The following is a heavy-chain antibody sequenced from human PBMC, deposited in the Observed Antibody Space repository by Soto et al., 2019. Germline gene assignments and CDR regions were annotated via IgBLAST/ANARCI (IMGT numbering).Heavy chain of an antibody. CDR3: ARSAGYCTDTSCEKGWFDS. D-gene: IGHD2-8*02. J-gene: IGHJ5*01. CDR1: GFMFSSYN. Sequence: GGSLRLSCEGSGFMFSSYNMNWVRQAPGRGLEWVSFISSSSAYKYYEDAVKGRFTISRDNDKNSVYLQMNSLRAEDAGLYYCARSAGYCTDTSCEKGWFDSWGQGTWDTVSS. V-gene: IGHV3-21*01. CDR2: ISSSSAYK.